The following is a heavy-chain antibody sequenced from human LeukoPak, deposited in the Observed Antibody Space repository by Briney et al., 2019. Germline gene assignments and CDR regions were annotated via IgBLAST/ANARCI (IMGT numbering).Heavy chain of an antibody. CDR1: GYTFTSYG. CDR2: ISAYNGNT. V-gene: IGHV1-18*01. CDR3: ARDLRDTAMVTGHFDWFDP. J-gene: IGHJ5*02. D-gene: IGHD5-18*01. Sequence: ASVKVSCKASGYTFTSYGISWVRQAPGRGLEWMGWISAYNGNTNYAQKLQGRVTMTTDTSTSTAYMELRSLRSDDTAVYYCARDLRDTAMVTGHFDWFDPWGQGTLVTVSS.